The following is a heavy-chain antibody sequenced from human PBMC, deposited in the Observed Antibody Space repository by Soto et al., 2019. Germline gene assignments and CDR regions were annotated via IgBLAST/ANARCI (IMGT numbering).Heavy chain of an antibody. CDR2: IIPIFGTA. J-gene: IGHJ3*02. CDR1: GVTFSSYA. V-gene: IGHV1-69*06. CDR3: ARATYYDFWSGPGAFDI. D-gene: IGHD3-3*01. Sequence: SVKVSCKASGVTFSSYAISWVRQAPGQGLEWMGGIIPIFGTANYAQKFQGRVTITADKSTSTAYMELSSLRSEDTAVYYCARATYYDFWSGPGAFDIWGQGTMVTVSS.